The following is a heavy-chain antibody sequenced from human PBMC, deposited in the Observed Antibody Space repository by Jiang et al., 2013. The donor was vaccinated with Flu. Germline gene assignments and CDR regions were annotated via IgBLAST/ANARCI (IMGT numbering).Heavy chain of an antibody. CDR1: GFTFSSYA. CDR3: ARVPDYGLILFDY. CDR2: ISYDGSNK. D-gene: IGHD4-17*01. V-gene: IGHV3-30-3*01. J-gene: IGHJ4*02. Sequence: RSLRLSCAASGFTFSSYAMHWVRQAPGKGLEWVAVISYDGSNKYYADSVKGRFTISRDNSKNTLYLQMNSLRAEDTAVYYCARVPDYGLILFDYWGQGTLVTVSS.